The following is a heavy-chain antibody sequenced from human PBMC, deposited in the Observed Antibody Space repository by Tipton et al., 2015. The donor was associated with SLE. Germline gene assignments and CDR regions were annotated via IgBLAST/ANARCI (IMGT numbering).Heavy chain of an antibody. J-gene: IGHJ4*02. D-gene: IGHD3-10*01. Sequence: TLSLTCTVSGGSISSYYWSWIRQSPGKGLEWIGEINHSGSTNYNPSLKSRVTISVDTSKNQFSLKLSSVTAADTAVYYCARIGLGVRYFDYWGQGTLVTVSS. CDR1: GGSISSYY. CDR3: ARIGLGVRYFDY. CDR2: INHSGST. V-gene: IGHV4-34*01.